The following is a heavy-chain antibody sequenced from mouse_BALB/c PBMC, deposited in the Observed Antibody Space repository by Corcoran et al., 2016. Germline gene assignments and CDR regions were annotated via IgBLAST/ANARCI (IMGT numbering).Heavy chain of an antibody. CDR1: GFSLSTSGMG. V-gene: IGHV8-12*01. CDR3: ARGQYVAMDY. D-gene: IGHD2-10*02. Sequence: QVTLKESGPGILQPSQTLSLTCSFSGFSLSTSGMGVSWIRQPSGKGLEWLAHIYWDDDKRYNPSLKSRLTISKDTSRNQVFLKITSVDTADTATYYCARGQYVAMDYWGQGTSVTVSS. CDR2: IYWDDDK. J-gene: IGHJ4*01.